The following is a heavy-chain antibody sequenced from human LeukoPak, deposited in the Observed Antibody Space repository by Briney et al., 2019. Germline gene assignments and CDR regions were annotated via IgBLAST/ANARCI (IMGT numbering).Heavy chain of an antibody. V-gene: IGHV3-23*01. CDR2: ISGSGGST. CDR3: AKVEYSSNIPQH. Sequence: GGSLRLSCAASGFTFSGSAMSWVRQAPGKELEWVSSISGSGGSTYYADSVKGRFTISRDNSKNTQCLQMNSLRAEDTAVYYCAKVEYSSNIPQHWGQGTLVTVSS. J-gene: IGHJ1*01. D-gene: IGHD6-6*01. CDR1: GFTFSGSA.